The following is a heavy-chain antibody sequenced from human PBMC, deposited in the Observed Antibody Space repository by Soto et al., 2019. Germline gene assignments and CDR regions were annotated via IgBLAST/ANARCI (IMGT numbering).Heavy chain of an antibody. Sequence: WGSLRLACAASGFTLSSYAMSWVRQAPGKGLEWVSAISGSGGSTYYADSVKGRFTISRDNSKNTLYLQMNSLRAEDTAVYYCAKDIGYYGSWGQGTLVTVSS. V-gene: IGHV3-23*01. D-gene: IGHD3-10*01. CDR2: ISGSGGST. J-gene: IGHJ5*02. CDR3: AKDIGYYGS. CDR1: GFTLSSYA.